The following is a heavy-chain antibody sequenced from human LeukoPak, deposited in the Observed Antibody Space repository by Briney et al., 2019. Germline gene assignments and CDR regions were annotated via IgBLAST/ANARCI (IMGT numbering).Heavy chain of an antibody. Sequence: SETLSLTCAVYGVSFSGYYWSWIRQPPGKGLEWIGEINHSGSTNYNPSLKSRVTISVDTSKNQFSLKLSSVTAADTAVYYCARRMVRGVRWNWFDPWGQGTLVTVSS. V-gene: IGHV4-34*01. CDR2: INHSGST. D-gene: IGHD3-10*01. CDR1: GVSFSGYY. CDR3: ARRMVRGVRWNWFDP. J-gene: IGHJ5*02.